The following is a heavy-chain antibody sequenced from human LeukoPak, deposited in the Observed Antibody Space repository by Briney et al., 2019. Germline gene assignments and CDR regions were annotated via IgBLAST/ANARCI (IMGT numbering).Heavy chain of an antibody. D-gene: IGHD3-3*01. CDR2: IYYSGST. J-gene: IGHJ5*02. CDR3: ARLEYYAYRFDP. CDR1: GGSISSGDYY. Sequence: SETLSLTCTVSGGSISSGDYYWSWIRQPPGKGLEWIGYIYYSGSTNYNPSLKSRVTISVDTSKSQFSLKLSSVTAADTAVYYCARLEYYAYRFDPWGQGALVTVSS. V-gene: IGHV4-61*08.